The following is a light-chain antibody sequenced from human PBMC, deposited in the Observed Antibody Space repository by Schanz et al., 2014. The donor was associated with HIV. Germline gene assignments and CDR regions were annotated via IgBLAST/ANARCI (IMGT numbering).Light chain of an antibody. CDR1: TTDVGAYKY. Sequence: QSALTQPPSASGSPGQSVTVSCTGDTTDVGAYKYVSWYQQHPGKAPKLMIYDVTNRPSGVPARFSGSKSGSSASLAISGLQAEDEADYFCQSFDSSLNGVVFGGGTKLTVL. CDR2: DVT. J-gene: IGLJ2*01. CDR3: QSFDSSLNGVV. V-gene: IGLV2-8*01.